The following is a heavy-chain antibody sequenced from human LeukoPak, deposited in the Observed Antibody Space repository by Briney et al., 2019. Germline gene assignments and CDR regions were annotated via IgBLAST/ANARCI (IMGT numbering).Heavy chain of an antibody. D-gene: IGHD6-13*01. CDR3: AKRYSSNFDY. Sequence: GGSLRLTCAASGFTFSSYGMHWVRQAPGKGLEWVAFIRYDGSNKYYADSVKGRFTISRDNSKNTLYLQMNSLRAEDTAVYYCAKRYSSNFDYWGQGTLVTVPS. CDR1: GFTFSSYG. J-gene: IGHJ4*02. V-gene: IGHV3-30*02. CDR2: IRYDGSNK.